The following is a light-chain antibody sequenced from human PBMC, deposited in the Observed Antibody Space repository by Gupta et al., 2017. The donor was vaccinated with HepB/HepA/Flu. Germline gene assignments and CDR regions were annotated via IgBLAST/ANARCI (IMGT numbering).Light chain of an antibody. CDR3: QAWDSSTNVV. Sequence: SYELTQPPSVSVSPGQTASITCSGDKLGDKYACWYQQKPGQSPVLVIYQDSKRPSGIPERFSGSNYGNTATLTISGTQAMDEADYYCQAWDSSTNVVLSGGTKLTVL. CDR1: KLGDKY. J-gene: IGLJ2*01. V-gene: IGLV3-1*01. CDR2: QDS.